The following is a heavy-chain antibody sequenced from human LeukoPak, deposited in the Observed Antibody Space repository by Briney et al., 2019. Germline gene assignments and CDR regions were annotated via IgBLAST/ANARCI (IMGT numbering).Heavy chain of an antibody. CDR3: ARHSSTWYDFDY. CDR2: MYYSGTT. V-gene: IGHV4-39*01. D-gene: IGHD6-13*01. CDR1: GGSISSGSYY. J-gene: IGHJ4*02. Sequence: SETLSLTCTVSGGSISSGSYYWGWVRQPPGKGLEWIARMYYSGTTFYSPSVKSRVTISVDPSKNQLSLKLGSVTAADTAVYYCARHSSTWYDFDYWGQGTLVTVSS.